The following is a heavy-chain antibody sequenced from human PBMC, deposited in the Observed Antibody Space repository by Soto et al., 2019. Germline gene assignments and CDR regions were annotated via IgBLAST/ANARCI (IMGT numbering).Heavy chain of an antibody. D-gene: IGHD3-9*01. Sequence: VQLVESGGDLVQRGGSLRLSCAASGFPFSSYWMHWVRHTPGKGLDWVARISGDGVTTYYADFVTGRFTVSRDNAKNTLSLQISGLRAEDTAVYYCAREYYGLLTGYYTDYWGQGTLVSVSS. CDR3: AREYYGLLTGYYTDY. V-gene: IGHV3-74*01. CDR2: ISGDGVTT. CDR1: GFPFSSYW. J-gene: IGHJ4*02.